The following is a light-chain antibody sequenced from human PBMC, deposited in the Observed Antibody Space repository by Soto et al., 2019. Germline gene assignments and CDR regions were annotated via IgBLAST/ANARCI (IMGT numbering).Light chain of an antibody. CDR2: AAS. Sequence: DIQMTQSPSSVSASVGDRVTITCRASQGIVNWLAWYQQKPGTAPKLLISAASSLQTGVPSRFSGSGSGTDFTRTISTLQTEDFATYYWQQASSFPLTFGGGTNVEIK. CDR1: QGIVNW. CDR3: QQASSFPLT. J-gene: IGKJ4*01. V-gene: IGKV1-12*01.